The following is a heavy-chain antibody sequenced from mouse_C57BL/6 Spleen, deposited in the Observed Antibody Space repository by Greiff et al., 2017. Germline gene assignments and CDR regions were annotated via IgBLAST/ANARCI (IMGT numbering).Heavy chain of an antibody. D-gene: IGHD1-1*01. V-gene: IGHV5-16*01. CDR1: GFTFSDYY. J-gene: IGHJ1*03. CDR2: INYDGSST. Sequence: EVNLVESEGGLVQPGSSMKLSCTASGFTFSDYYMAWVRQVPEKGLEWVANINYDGSSTYYLDSLKSRFIISRDNAKNILYLQMSSLKSEDTATYYCARGVVATDFDVWGTGTTVTVSS. CDR3: ARGVVATDFDV.